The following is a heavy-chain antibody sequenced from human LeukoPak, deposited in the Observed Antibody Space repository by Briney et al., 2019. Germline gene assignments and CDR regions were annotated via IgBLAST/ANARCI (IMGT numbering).Heavy chain of an antibody. Sequence: GGSLRLSGAASGFTVSRNRMSWVRQAPGKGLELVSVLDSGSKTYYAESVKGRFIISRDKSKNTLYLQMNSLRSDATAVYYCARDRHCAGACPPGNFQHWGQGTLVMVSS. CDR1: GFTVSRNR. J-gene: IGHJ1*01. CDR3: ARDRHCAGACPPGNFQH. CDR2: LDSGSKT. D-gene: IGHD2-21*02. V-gene: IGHV3-66*01.